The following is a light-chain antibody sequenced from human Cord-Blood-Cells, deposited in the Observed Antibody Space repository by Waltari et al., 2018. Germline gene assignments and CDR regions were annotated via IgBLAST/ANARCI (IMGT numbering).Light chain of an antibody. CDR2: DVS. V-gene: IGLV2-14*01. Sequence: QSALTQPASVSGSPGQSITISCTGTSSDVGGYNYVSWYQQHPGKAPKLMIYDVSKRPSGVSNRFSGSKSGNTASLNISGLQAEDEADYYCSSYTSSSRVFGGGTKLTVL. J-gene: IGLJ3*02. CDR3: SSYTSSSRV. CDR1: SSDVGGYNY.